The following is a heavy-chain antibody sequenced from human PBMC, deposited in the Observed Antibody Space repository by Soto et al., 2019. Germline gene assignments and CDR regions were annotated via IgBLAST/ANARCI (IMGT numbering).Heavy chain of an antibody. V-gene: IGHV3-48*02. CDR1: GFTFSSYS. CDR3: ARDTKLRFLEWPSRVYYYYYGMDV. CDR2: ISSSSSTI. D-gene: IGHD3-3*01. J-gene: IGHJ6*02. Sequence: GGSLRLSCAASGFTFSSYSMNWVRQAPGKGLEWVSYISSSSSTIYYADSVKGRFTISRDNAKNSLYLQMNSLRDEDTAVYYCARDTKLRFLEWPSRVYYYYYGMDVWGQGTTVTVSS.